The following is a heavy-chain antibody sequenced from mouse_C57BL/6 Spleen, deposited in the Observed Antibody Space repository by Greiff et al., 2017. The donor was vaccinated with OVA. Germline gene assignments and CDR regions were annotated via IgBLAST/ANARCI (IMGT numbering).Heavy chain of an antibody. J-gene: IGHJ4*01. Sequence: EVQLQQSGAELVRPGASVKLSCTASGFNIKDYYMHWVKQRPEQGLEWIGRIDPEDGDTEYAPKFQGKATMSADTSSNTAYLQISSLTSEDTAVYYCSIYYGNYFYAMDDWGKGTSVTVSS. V-gene: IGHV14-1*01. D-gene: IGHD2-1*01. CDR2: IDPEDGDT. CDR3: SIYYGNYFYAMDD. CDR1: GFNIKDYY.